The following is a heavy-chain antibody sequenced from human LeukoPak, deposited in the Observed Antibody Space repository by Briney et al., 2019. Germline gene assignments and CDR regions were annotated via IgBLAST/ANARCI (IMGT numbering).Heavy chain of an antibody. V-gene: IGHV4-59*01. CDR2: INYSGGT. Sequence: PSETLSLXCTVSGGSITNYYWNWIRPPPGKGLEYIGNINYSGGTNYNPSLKSRVTISLDTSKNQFSLNLTSETAADTAVYYCARTDYRLGPPSYWGQGTLVTVSS. J-gene: IGHJ4*02. CDR3: ARTDYRLGPPSY. CDR1: GGSITNYY. D-gene: IGHD4-11*01.